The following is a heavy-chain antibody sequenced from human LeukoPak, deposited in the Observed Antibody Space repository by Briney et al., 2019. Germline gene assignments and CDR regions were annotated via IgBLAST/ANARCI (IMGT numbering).Heavy chain of an antibody. J-gene: IGHJ1*01. CDR1: GYTFTSYG. CDR3: ASSDGKYFQH. D-gene: IGHD1-1*01. V-gene: IGHV1-18*01. CDR2: ISAYNGNT. Sequence: VASVKVSCKASGYTFTSYGIRWVRQAPGQGLEWMGWISAYNGNTNYAQKLQGRVTMTTDTSTSTAYMELRSLRSDDTAVYYCASSDGKYFQHWGQGTLVTVSS.